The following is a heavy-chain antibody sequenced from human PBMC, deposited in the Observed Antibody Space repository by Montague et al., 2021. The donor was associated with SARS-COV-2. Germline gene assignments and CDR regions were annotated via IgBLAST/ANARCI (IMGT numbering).Heavy chain of an antibody. CDR3: ASFGLNWKDSY. CDR1: GFTFSSYW. V-gene: IGHV3-74*01. J-gene: IGHJ4*02. Sequence: SLRLSCADSGFTFSSYWMHWVRQAPGKGLVCVARLNGDGSFTSYIDSVKGRFTISRDNAKNPLYLQMNSLRGEDTAVYYCASFGLNWKDSYWGQGTLVAVSS. CDR2: LNGDGSFT. D-gene: IGHD1-20*01.